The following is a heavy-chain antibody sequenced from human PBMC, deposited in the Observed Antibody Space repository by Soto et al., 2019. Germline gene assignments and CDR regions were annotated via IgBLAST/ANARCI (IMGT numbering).Heavy chain of an antibody. D-gene: IGHD3-9*01. CDR1: GGSISSYY. CDR2: IYCSGST. J-gene: IGHJ6*02. Sequence: SETLSLTCTVSGGSISSYYWSWIRQPPGKGLEWIGYIYCSGSTNYNPSLKSRVTISVDTSKNQFSLKLSFVTAADTAVYYCARGTLLRYFDWLSKDYYYYYGMDVWGQGTTVTVSS. V-gene: IGHV4-59*01. CDR3: ARGTLLRYFDWLSKDYYYYYGMDV.